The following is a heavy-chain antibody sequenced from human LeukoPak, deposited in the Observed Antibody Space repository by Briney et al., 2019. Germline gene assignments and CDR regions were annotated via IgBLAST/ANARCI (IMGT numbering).Heavy chain of an antibody. CDR2: IYYSGST. CDR1: GVSISSSSYY. D-gene: IGHD5-18*01. J-gene: IGHJ4*02. V-gene: IGHV4-39*01. CDR3: ARHERYSNGFYFDY. Sequence: SETLSLTCTVSGVSISSSSYYWGWIRQPPGKGLEWTRSIYYSGSTYYNPSLKSRLTISVDTSKNPFSLKLSYVTAADTAVYYCARHERYSNGFYFDYWGQGTLVTVSS.